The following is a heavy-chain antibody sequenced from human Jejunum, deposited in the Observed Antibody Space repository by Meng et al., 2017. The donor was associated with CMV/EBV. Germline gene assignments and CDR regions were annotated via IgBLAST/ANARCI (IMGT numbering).Heavy chain of an antibody. J-gene: IGHJ4*02. V-gene: IGHV3-21*04. CDR1: SYS. Sequence: SYSMNWVRQAPGKGLEWLSSISSSTYYIYYADSVKGRFTISRDDAKNSLYLQMDSLRAEDTAVYYCAKDPTYMIFAVGIPTYFDYWGQGTLVTVSS. CDR3: AKDPTYMIFAVGIPTYFDY. CDR2: ISSSTYYI. D-gene: IGHD3/OR15-3a*01.